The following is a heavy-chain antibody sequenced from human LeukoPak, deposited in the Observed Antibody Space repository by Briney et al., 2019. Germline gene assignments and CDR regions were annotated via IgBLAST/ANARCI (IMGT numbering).Heavy chain of an antibody. CDR1: GYTFTSYY. V-gene: IGHV1-46*01. J-gene: IGHJ4*02. CDR2: INPSGGST. CDR3: ASGYSYGLFDY. Sequence: ASVKVSCKASGYTFTSYYMHWVRQAPGQGLEWMGIINPSGGSTSYAQKFQGRVTMTRDTSTSTVYMELRSLRSDDTAVYYCASGYSYGLFDYWGQGTLVTVSS. D-gene: IGHD5-18*01.